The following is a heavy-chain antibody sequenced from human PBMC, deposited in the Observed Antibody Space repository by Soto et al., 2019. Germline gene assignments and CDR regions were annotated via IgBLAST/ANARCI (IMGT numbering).Heavy chain of an antibody. CDR1: GFTFSSYA. Sequence: GGSLRLSCAASGFTFSSYAMSWVRQAPGKGLEWVSAISGSGGRTYYAESVKGRFTISRDNSKNTLYLQTNSLRAEDTAVYYCAKHRRGYCSSTCCYRFDYWGQGTLVTVSS. D-gene: IGHD2-2*01. CDR3: AKHRRGYCSSTCCYRFDY. J-gene: IGHJ4*02. V-gene: IGHV3-23*01. CDR2: ISGSGGRT.